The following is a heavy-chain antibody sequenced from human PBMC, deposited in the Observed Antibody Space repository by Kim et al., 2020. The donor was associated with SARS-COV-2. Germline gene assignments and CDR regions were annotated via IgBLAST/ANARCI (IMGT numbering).Heavy chain of an antibody. CDR1: GGSISSYY. CDR3: ARGGGTYYYDSSGYNDQVDYYGMDV. CDR2: IYYSGST. D-gene: IGHD3-22*01. J-gene: IGHJ6*02. V-gene: IGHV4-59*13. Sequence: SETLSLTCTVSGGSISSYYWSWIRQPPGKGLEWIGYIYYSGSTNYNPSLKSRVTISVDTSKNQFSLKLSSATAADTAVYYCARGGGTYYYDSSGYNDQVDYYGMDVWGQGTTVTVSS.